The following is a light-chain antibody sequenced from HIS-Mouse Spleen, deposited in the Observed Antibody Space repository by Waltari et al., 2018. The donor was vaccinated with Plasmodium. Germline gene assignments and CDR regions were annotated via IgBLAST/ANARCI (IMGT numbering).Light chain of an antibody. CDR2: DVS. Sequence: PGQSITISCTGTSSDVGGYNYVSWYQQHPGKAPTLMIYDVSNRPSGVSNRFSGSKSGNTASLTIAGLQAEDEADYYCSSYTSSSTLVFGGGTKLTVL. CDR1: SSDVGGYNY. J-gene: IGLJ2*01. CDR3: SSYTSSSTLV. V-gene: IGLV2-14*03.